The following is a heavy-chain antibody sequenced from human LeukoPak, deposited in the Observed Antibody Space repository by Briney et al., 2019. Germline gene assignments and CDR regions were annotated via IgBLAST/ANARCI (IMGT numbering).Heavy chain of an antibody. J-gene: IGHJ4*02. CDR1: GFTFSNYE. Sequence: PGGSLRLSCIASGFTFSNYELNWVRQAPGKGLEWVSVIYSGGSTYYADSVKGRFTISRDNSKNTLYLQMNSLRAEDTAVYYCARERQYYFDYWGQGTLVTVSS. CDR2: IYSGGST. V-gene: IGHV3-53*01. CDR3: ARERQYYFDY.